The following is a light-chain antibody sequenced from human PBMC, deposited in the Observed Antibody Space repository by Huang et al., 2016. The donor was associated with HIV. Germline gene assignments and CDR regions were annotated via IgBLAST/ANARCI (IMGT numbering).Light chain of an antibody. V-gene: IGKV1-NL1*01. J-gene: IGKJ1*01. CDR2: AAS. CDR3: QQYHSSWT. CDR1: HGIRNP. Sequence: DIQMTQSPLSLSASVGDRVTITCRPSHGIRNPLAWYQQKPGEAPKLLVYAASRVESGVPSWVSGSGSATNFTLTISSLQPEDFATYDCQQYHSSWTFGQGTKVEIK.